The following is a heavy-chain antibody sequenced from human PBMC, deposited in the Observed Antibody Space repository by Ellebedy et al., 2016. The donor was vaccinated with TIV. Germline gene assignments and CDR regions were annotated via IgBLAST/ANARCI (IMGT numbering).Heavy chain of an antibody. V-gene: IGHV3-11*01. CDR2: ISDSGSMI. D-gene: IGHD6-19*01. CDR1: GFNFNDYY. Sequence: GESLKISXAASGFNFNDYYMSWIRQAPGKGLEWVSYISDSGSMIHYADSVKGRFTISRDNSKNSLYLQMNNLRAEDTAVYYRARISSGRSFYGMDVWGQGTTVTVSS. CDR3: ARISSGRSFYGMDV. J-gene: IGHJ6*02.